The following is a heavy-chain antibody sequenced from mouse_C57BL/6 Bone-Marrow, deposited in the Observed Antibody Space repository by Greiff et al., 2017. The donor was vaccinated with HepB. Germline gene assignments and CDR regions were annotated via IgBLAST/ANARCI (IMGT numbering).Heavy chain of an antibody. V-gene: IGHV14-1*01. J-gene: IGHJ1*03. Sequence: VQLQQSGAELVRPGASVKLSCTASGFNIKDYYMHWVKQRPEQGLEWIGRIDPEDGDTEYAPKFQGKATMTADTSSNPAYLQLSSLTSEDTAVYYCTRGLWYWYFDVWGTGTTVTVSS. D-gene: IGHD1-1*02. CDR1: GFNIKDYY. CDR3: TRGLWYWYFDV. CDR2: IDPEDGDT.